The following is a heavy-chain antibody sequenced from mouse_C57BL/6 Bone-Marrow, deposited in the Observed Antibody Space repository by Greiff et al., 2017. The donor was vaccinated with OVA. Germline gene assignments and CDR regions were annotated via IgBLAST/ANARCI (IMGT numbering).Heavy chain of an antibody. CDR2: IRLKSDNYAT. V-gene: IGHV6-3*01. CDR3: TGPGNYYAMDY. D-gene: IGHD4-1*01. Sequence: EVNVVESGGGLVQPGGSMKLSCVASGFTFSNYWMNWVRQSPEKGLEWVAQIRLKSDNYATHYAESVKGRFTISRDDSKSSVYLQMNNLRAEDTGIYYCTGPGNYYAMDYWGQGTSVTVSS. J-gene: IGHJ4*01. CDR1: GFTFSNYW.